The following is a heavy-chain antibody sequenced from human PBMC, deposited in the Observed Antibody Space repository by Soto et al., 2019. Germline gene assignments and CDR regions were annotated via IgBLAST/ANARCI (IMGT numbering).Heavy chain of an antibody. D-gene: IGHD5-12*01. J-gene: IGHJ4*02. CDR2: INHSGST. Sequence: PSEPLSLTCAVYGGSFSGYYCSWIRQPPGTELEWIGAINHSGSTNYNPSLKSRVTISVDTSKNQFSLKLTSVTAADTAVYYCARDKISGLFDYWGQGTLVTVSS. CDR1: GGSFSGYY. CDR3: ARDKISGLFDY. V-gene: IGHV4-34*01.